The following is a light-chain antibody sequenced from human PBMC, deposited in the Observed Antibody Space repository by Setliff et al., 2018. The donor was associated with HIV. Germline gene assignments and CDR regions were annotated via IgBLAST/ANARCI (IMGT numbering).Light chain of an antibody. Sequence: LTQPASVSGSPGQSITISCTGTSSDVGGYNYVSWYQQHPGKAPKLMIYDVSDRPSGVSNRFSGSKSANTASLSISGLQAEDEADYFCSSFTSSSTYVFGTGTKVTVL. CDR2: DVS. CDR3: SSFTSSSTYV. V-gene: IGLV2-14*03. CDR1: SSDVGGYNY. J-gene: IGLJ1*01.